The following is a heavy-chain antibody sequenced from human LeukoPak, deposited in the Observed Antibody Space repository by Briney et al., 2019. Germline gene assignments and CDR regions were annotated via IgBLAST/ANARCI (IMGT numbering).Heavy chain of an antibody. V-gene: IGHV3-33*01. J-gene: IGHJ4*02. D-gene: IGHD3-10*01. CDR3: ARDLSYGSLD. CDR2: IWYDGSKK. CDR1: GFTFTSYG. Sequence: GSLRLSCAASGFTFTSYGFHGVRQAPGKGLEWVAVIWYDGSKKYYADCVKGRFTISRDDSKNALFLQMNGLRAHDTAVYSCARDLSYGSLDWGQRTLVTVSS.